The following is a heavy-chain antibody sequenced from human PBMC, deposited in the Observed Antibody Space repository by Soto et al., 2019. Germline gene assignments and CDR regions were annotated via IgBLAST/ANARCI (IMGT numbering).Heavy chain of an antibody. CDR2: IIPIFGTA. Sequence: QVQLVQSGAEVKKTGSSVKVSCKASGGTFSSYAISWVRQAPGQGLELMGGIIPIFGTANYAQKFQGRVTITADESTSTAYMELSSLRSEDTAVYYCARDRTQLVLGGDNWFSPWGQGTLVTVSS. CDR1: GGTFSSYA. D-gene: IGHD6-13*01. J-gene: IGHJ5*02. CDR3: ARDRTQLVLGGDNWFSP. V-gene: IGHV1-69*01.